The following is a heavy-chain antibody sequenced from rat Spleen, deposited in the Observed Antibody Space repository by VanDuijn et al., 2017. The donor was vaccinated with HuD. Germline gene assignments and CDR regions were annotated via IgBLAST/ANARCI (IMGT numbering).Heavy chain of an antibody. V-gene: IGHV2-19*01. CDR1: GFSLTDYS. CDR3: TRGSFDY. CDR2: IQSGGST. Sequence: QVQLKESGPGLVQPSQTLSLTCTVSGFSLTDYSVYWVRQPPGKGLEWMGRIQSGGSTDYNSALKSRLSISRDTSKSQVFLKMNSLQTEDTAIYFCTRGSFDYWGQGVMVTVSS. J-gene: IGHJ2*01.